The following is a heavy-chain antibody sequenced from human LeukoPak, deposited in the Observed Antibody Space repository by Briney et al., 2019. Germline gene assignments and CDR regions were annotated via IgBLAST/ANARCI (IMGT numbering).Heavy chain of an antibody. J-gene: IGHJ4*02. V-gene: IGHV1-2*02. Sequence: GASVKVSCKGSGNTFSGSYVHWVRQAPEQGLEWLGWIDPNSAGTNTNYAQKFQDRVTFTKDASVSTAYMELSRLTTDDTAVYYCARQHWPDKFVDFWGQGTLVTVFS. CDR3: ARQHWPDKFVDF. D-gene: IGHD1-1*01. CDR2: IDPNSAGTNT. CDR1: GNTFSGSY.